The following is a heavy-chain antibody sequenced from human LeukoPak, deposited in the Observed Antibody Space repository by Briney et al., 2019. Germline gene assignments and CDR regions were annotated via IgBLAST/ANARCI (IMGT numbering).Heavy chain of an antibody. J-gene: IGHJ3*02. Sequence: SETLSLTCTVSGGSISSYYWSWIRQPPGKGLEWIEYIYYSGSTNYNPSLKSRVTISVDTSKNQFSLKLSSVTAADTAVYYCARATVTIHDAFDIWGQGTMVTVSS. CDR2: IYYSGST. V-gene: IGHV4-59*01. CDR3: ARATVTIHDAFDI. CDR1: GGSISSYY. D-gene: IGHD4-17*01.